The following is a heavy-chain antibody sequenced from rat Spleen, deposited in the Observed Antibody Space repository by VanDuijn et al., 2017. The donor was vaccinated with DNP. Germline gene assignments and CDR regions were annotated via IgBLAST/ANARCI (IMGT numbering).Heavy chain of an antibody. J-gene: IGHJ2*01. CDR2: ITNNGGST. D-gene: IGHD1-11*01. CDR3: ARDGGGPFDY. CDR1: GFTFNKYW. Sequence: EVQLVESGGDLVQAGRSLKLSCVASGFTFNKYWMTWIRQVPGKGLEWIASITNNGGSTYYPDSVKGRFTISRDNAKNTLQLQMNNLRSEDTATYYCARDGGGPFDYWGQGVVVTVSS. V-gene: IGHV5-31*01.